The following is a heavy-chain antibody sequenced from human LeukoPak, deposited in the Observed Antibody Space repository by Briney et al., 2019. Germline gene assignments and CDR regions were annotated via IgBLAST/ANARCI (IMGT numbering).Heavy chain of an antibody. CDR3: ARDRSGYGSGIYRGY. CDR2: IYYSGST. D-gene: IGHD3-10*01. J-gene: IGHJ4*02. CDR1: GGSISSSSYY. Sequence: SETLSLTCTVSGGSISSSSYYWGWIRQPPGKGLEWIGSIYYSGSTYYNPSLKSRVTISVDTSKNQFSLKLSSVTAADTAVYYCARDRSGYGSGIYRGYWGQGTLVTVSS. V-gene: IGHV4-39*07.